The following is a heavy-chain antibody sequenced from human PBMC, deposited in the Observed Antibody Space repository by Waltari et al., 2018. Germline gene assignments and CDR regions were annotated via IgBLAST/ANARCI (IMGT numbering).Heavy chain of an antibody. CDR3: ARHRPVGATKGYYYYGMDV. V-gene: IGHV4-38-2*01. CDR2: IYHSGST. D-gene: IGHD1-26*01. CDR1: GYSISSGYS. Sequence: QVQLQESGPGLVKPSETLSLTCAVSGYSISSGYSWGWIRQPPGQGLEWIGSIYHSGSTYYNPSLKSRVTISVDTSKNQFSLKLSSVTAADTAVYYCARHRPVGATKGYYYYGMDVWGQGTTVTVSS. J-gene: IGHJ6*02.